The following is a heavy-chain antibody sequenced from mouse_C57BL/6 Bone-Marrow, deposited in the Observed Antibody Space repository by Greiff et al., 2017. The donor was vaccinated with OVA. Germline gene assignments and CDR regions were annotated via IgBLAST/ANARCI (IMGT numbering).Heavy chain of an antibody. Sequence: VQLQQSGPELVKPGASVKISCKASGYAFSSSWMNWVKQRPGKGLEWIGRIYPGAGDTNYNGKVKGKATLTADKSSSTAYMQLSSLTSEDSAVYFCARHEDGYYASYFDYWGQGTTLTVSS. J-gene: IGHJ2*01. CDR3: ARHEDGYYASYFDY. V-gene: IGHV1-82*01. CDR2: IYPGAGDT. CDR1: GYAFSSSW. D-gene: IGHD2-3*01.